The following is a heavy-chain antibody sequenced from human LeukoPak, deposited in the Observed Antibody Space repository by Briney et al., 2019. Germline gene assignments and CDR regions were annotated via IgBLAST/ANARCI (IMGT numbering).Heavy chain of an antibody. CDR2: FDPEDGET. CDR3: ARSGMGIHNWFDP. CDR1: GYTLTELS. D-gene: IGHD3-10*01. V-gene: IGHV1-24*01. J-gene: IGHJ5*02. Sequence: ASVKVSCKVSGYTLTELSMHWVRQAPGKGLEWMGGFDPEDGETIYAQKFQGRVTMTRNTSISTAYMELSRLRSDDTAVYYCARSGMGIHNWFDPWGQGTLVTVSS.